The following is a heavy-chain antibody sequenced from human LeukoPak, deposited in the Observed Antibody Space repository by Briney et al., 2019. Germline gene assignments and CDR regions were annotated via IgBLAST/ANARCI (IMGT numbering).Heavy chain of an antibody. CDR2: INHSGST. Sequence: PSETLSLTCAVYGGSFSGYYWSWIRQPPGKGLEWIGEINHSGSTNYNPSLKSRDTISVDTSKNQFSLKLSSVTAADTAVYYCARPRWIQLWAFDIWGQGTMVTVSS. D-gene: IGHD5-18*01. CDR3: ARPRWIQLWAFDI. J-gene: IGHJ3*02. V-gene: IGHV4-34*01. CDR1: GGSFSGYY.